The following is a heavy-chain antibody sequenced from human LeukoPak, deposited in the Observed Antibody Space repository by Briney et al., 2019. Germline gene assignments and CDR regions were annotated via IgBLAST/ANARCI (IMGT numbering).Heavy chain of an antibody. J-gene: IGHJ3*02. D-gene: IGHD2-21*02. V-gene: IGHV1-18*01. Sequence: GASVKVSCKASGYTFTSYGISWVRQAPGQGLEWMGWISAYNGNTNYAQKLQGRVTMTTDTSTSTAYMELRSLRSDDTAVYYCARGPRAYCGGDCYPFHDAFDIWGQGTMVTVSS. CDR2: ISAYNGNT. CDR3: ARGPRAYCGGDCYPFHDAFDI. CDR1: GYTFTSYG.